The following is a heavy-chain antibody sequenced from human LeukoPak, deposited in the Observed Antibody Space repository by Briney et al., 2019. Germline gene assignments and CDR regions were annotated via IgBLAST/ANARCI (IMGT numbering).Heavy chain of an antibody. Sequence: GESLKIFCKGSGYSFTSYWFGWVRQMPGKGLEWMGIIYPVDSDTRYSPSFQGQVTISADKSISTAYLQWSSLKASDTAMYYCARVVVTANRAGVGSQEDYWGQGTLVTVSS. CDR3: ARVVVTANRAGVGSQEDY. D-gene: IGHD2-21*02. J-gene: IGHJ4*02. V-gene: IGHV5-51*01. CDR2: IYPVDSDT. CDR1: GYSFTSYW.